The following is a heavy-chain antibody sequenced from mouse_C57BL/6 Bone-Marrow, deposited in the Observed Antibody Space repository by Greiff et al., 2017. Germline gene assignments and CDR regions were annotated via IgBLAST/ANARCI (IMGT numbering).Heavy chain of an antibody. J-gene: IGHJ3*01. V-gene: IGHV1-64*01. D-gene: IGHD1-1*01. CDR2: IHPNSGST. CDR1: GYTFTSYW. Sequence: QVQLQQPGAELVKPGASVTLSCKASGYTFTSYWMHWVKQRPGQGLEWIGMIHPNSGSTNYNEKFKSKATLTVDKSSSTDYMQLSSLTSEDSAVYYCARYYYYGSSPRWFAYWGQGTLVTVSA. CDR3: ARYYYYGSSPRWFAY.